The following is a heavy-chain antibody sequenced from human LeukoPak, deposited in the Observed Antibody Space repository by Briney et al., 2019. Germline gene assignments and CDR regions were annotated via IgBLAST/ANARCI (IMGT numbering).Heavy chain of an antibody. D-gene: IGHD6-19*01. Sequence: ASVKVSCKASGYTFTSYGISWVRQAPGQGLEWMGWISAYNGNTNYAQKLQGGVTMTTDTSTSTAYMELRRLRSDDTAVYYCARDTAVAGTNWFDPWGQGTLVTVSS. V-gene: IGHV1-18*04. CDR3: ARDTAVAGTNWFDP. J-gene: IGHJ5*02. CDR1: GYTFTSYG. CDR2: ISAYNGNT.